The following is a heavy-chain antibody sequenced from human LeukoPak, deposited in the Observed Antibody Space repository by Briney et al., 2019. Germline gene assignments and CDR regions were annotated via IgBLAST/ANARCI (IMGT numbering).Heavy chain of an antibody. V-gene: IGHV1-69*13. Sequence: SVKVSCKASGGTFSSYAISWVRQAPGQGLEWMGGIIPIFGTANYAQKFKGRVTITAGESTSTAYMELSSLRSEDTAVYYCARAQDGGSYYYYYMDVWGKGTTVTVSS. D-gene: IGHD4-23*01. J-gene: IGHJ6*03. CDR1: GGTFSSYA. CDR2: IIPIFGTA. CDR3: ARAQDGGSYYYYYMDV.